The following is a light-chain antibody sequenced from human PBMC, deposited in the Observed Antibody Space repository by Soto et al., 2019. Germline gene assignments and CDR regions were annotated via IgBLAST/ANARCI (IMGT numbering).Light chain of an antibody. CDR3: QHYHELPCMT. Sequence: EIVMTQSPATLSVSPGERATLSCRASQSVSSKLAWYQQKSGQAPRLLIYGASTRATGIPARFSGSGSGTELTLTISRLQSEDFAVYYCQHYHELPCMTSGQGTKMEIK. J-gene: IGKJ2*01. CDR1: QSVSSK. CDR2: GAS. V-gene: IGKV3-15*01.